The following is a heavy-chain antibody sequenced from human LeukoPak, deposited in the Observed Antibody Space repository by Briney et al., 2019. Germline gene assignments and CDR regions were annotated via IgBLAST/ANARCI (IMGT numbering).Heavy chain of an antibody. V-gene: IGHV4-61*02. J-gene: IGHJ3*02. D-gene: IGHD1-26*01. Sequence: SQTLSLTCTVSGGSFSSGSYYWSWIRQPAGKGLEWIGRIYTSGSTNYNPSLKSRVTISVDTSKNQFSLKLSSVTAADTAVYYCARDLSVEWEPNAFDIWGQGTMVTVSS. CDR3: ARDLSVEWEPNAFDI. CDR2: IYTSGST. CDR1: GGSFSSGSYY.